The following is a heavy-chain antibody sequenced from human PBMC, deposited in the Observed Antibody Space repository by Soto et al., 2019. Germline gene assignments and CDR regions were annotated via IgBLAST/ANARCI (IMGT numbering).Heavy chain of an antibody. J-gene: IGHJ5*02. CDR1: GSTLRNYA. CDR2: ISGGGDTA. D-gene: IGHD2-15*01. V-gene: IGHV3-23*01. CDR3: AKGIKADYNWFDP. Sequence: GGSLRLSCVASGSTLRNYAMGWVRQAPGKGLEWVSVISGGGDTAFYADSVKGRFTISRDSSKNTLYLQMNSLRAEDTALYYCAKGIKADYNWFDPWGQGTPVTVSS.